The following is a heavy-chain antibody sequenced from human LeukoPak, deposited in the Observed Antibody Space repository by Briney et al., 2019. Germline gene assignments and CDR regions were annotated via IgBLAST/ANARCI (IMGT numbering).Heavy chain of an antibody. CDR3: ARALDYDSSAYRL. V-gene: IGHV4-61*02. J-gene: IGHJ3*01. D-gene: IGHD3-22*01. CDR2: IYTDGST. CDR1: GGSISSGSYY. Sequence: SETLSLTCTVSGGSISSGSYYWNWIRQPAGKGLEWIGRIYTDGSTSYNPSLKSRVTISVDTSKNHFSLTLTSVTAADTAVYYCARALDYDSSAYRLWGQGTMVTVSS.